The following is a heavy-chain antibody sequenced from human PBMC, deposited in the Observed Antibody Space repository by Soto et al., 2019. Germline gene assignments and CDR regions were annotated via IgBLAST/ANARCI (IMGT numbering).Heavy chain of an antibody. V-gene: IGHV6-1*01. CDR3: AREEAEQWLVRPTDAFAI. CDR1: GDSVSSNSAA. D-gene: IGHD6-19*01. CDR2: TYYRSKWYN. J-gene: IGHJ3*02. Sequence: SQTLSLTCAISGDSVSSNSAAWNWIRQSPSRGLEWLGRTYYRSKWYNDYAVSVKSRITINPDTSKNQFSLQLNSVTPEDTAVYYCAREEAEQWLVRPTDAFAIWGQGTRVTVS.